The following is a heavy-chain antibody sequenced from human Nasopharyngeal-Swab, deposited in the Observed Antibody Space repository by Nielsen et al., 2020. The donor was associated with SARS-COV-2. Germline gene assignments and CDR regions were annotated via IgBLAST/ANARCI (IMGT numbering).Heavy chain of an antibody. D-gene: IGHD2-15*01. V-gene: IGHV3-23*01. Sequence: GESLKISCAASGFTFSSYDMTWVRQAPRMGLEWVSVIGAGGNTIYADSVKGRFTISRDNSKNTVYLQMHSLRAEDTAVYYCATPGTRCSGDTCNMWVFDYWGQGTLVTVSS. CDR1: GFTFSSYD. J-gene: IGHJ4*02. CDR3: ATPGTRCSGDTCNMWVFDY. CDR2: IGAGGNT.